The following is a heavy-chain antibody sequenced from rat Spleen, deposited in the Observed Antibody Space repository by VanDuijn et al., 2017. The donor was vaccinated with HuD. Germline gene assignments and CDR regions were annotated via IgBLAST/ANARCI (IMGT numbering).Heavy chain of an antibody. CDR3: TRDQLGAGFDY. Sequence: QVQLKESGPGLVKPSETLSLTCTVSGFSLTTSHVSWVRQPPGKGLEWMGVIWGDGSTAYNSTLKSRLSVSRDTSKSQVFLKMSSLKTEDTAIYYCTRDQLGAGFDYWGQGVMVTVSS. D-gene: IGHD5-1*01. CDR2: IWGDGST. J-gene: IGHJ2*01. CDR1: GFSLTTSH. V-gene: IGHV2-32*01.